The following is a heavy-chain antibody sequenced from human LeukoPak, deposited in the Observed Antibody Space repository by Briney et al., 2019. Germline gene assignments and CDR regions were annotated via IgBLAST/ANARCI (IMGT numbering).Heavy chain of an antibody. Sequence: SHTLSLTCTVSDGTISSYYWNWIRQPPGKGLEWIGYIHSSGSTKYNPSLKSRVTISVDTSKIQFSLKLSSVTAADRAVYYCARWYSSGWAFDYWGQGTLVTVSS. J-gene: IGHJ4*02. CDR1: DGTISSYY. V-gene: IGHV4-59*08. CDR3: ARWYSSGWAFDY. D-gene: IGHD6-19*01. CDR2: IHSSGST.